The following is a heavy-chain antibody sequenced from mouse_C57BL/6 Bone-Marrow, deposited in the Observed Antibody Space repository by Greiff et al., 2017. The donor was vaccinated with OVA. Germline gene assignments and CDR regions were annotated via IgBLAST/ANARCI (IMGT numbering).Heavy chain of an antibody. CDR2: IRNKANNHAT. J-gene: IGHJ3*01. V-gene: IGHV6-6*01. CDR3: TRPGNYSAWFAY. CDR1: GFTFSDAW. D-gene: IGHD2-1*01. Sequence: EVKVEESGGGLVQPGGSLKLSCAASGFTFSDAWMDWVRQSPEKGLEWVAEIRNKANNHATYYAESVKGRFTISRDDSKSSVYLQMNSLRAEDTGIYYCTRPGNYSAWFAYWGQGTLVTVSA.